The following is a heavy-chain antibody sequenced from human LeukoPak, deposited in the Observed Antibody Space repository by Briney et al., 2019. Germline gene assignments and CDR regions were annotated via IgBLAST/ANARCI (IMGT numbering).Heavy chain of an antibody. Sequence: GGSLRLSCAASGFTFSSYWMSWVRQAPGKGLEWVGRIRSKANSYATAYAASVKGRFTISRDDSKNTAYLQMNSLKTEDTAVYYCTRHPGDTVDIWGQGTMVTVSS. CDR2: IRSKANSYAT. V-gene: IGHV3-73*01. D-gene: IGHD5-18*01. CDR1: GFTFSSYW. J-gene: IGHJ3*02. CDR3: TRHPGDTVDI.